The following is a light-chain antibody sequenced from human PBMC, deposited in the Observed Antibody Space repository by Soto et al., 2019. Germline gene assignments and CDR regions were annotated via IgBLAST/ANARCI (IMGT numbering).Light chain of an antibody. J-gene: IGKJ4*01. CDR2: AAS. CDR3: KQSKSFPLT. V-gene: IGKV1-12*01. CDR1: QDIERW. Sequence: DIQMTQSPSSLSASVGDRVSITCRASQDIERWLAWYQQEPGEAPKVLIYAASSLQSGVPSRFSGSGSGTDFSLTISSLQPEDFATYYCKQSKSFPLTFGGGTKVDIK.